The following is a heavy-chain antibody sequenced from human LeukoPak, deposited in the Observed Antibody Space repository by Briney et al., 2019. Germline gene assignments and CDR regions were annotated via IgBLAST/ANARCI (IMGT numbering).Heavy chain of an antibody. CDR1: GGSISSDTY. D-gene: IGHD3-22*01. CDR2: IHYSGNT. Sequence: PSETLSLTCTVSGGSISSDTYWGWIRQPPGKGLEWIGSIHYSGNTYYNPSLKSRVTISVDTSKNQFSLKLSSVTAADTAVYYCARVKGLFGYYYYYMDVWAKGPRSPSP. J-gene: IGHJ6*03. CDR3: ARVKGLFGYYYYYMDV. V-gene: IGHV4-39*07.